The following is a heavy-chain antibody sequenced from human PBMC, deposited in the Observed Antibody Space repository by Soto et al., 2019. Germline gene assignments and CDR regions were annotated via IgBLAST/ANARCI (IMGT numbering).Heavy chain of an antibody. CDR1: GYSFTSYW. J-gene: IGHJ6*03. D-gene: IGHD2-21*02. CDR3: ASPFCGDGWGTGPSGYYYMDV. V-gene: IGHV5-51*01. CDR2: IYPGDSDT. Sequence: GESLKISCKGSGYSFTSYWIGWVRQMPGKGLEWMGIIYPGDSDTRYSPSFQGQVTISADKSISTAYLQWSSLKASDTAMYYCASPFCGDGWGTGPSGYYYMDVWGKGTTVTVSS.